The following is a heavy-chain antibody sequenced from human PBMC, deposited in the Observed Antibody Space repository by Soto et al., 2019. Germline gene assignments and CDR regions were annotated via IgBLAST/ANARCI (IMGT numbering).Heavy chain of an antibody. J-gene: IGHJ3*02. CDR2: IWHDGMNK. V-gene: IGHV3-33*01. Sequence: QVQLVESGGGVVQPERSLTLSCAASGFTFSSYGMHWVRQAPGKGLEWVAVIWHDGMNKYYADSVRGRFTISRDNSKNTLYLQMNSLRAEDTAVYYCATWHLREHAYDIWGQGTMVTVSS. CDR1: GFTFSSYG. D-gene: IGHD5-12*01. CDR3: ATWHLREHAYDI.